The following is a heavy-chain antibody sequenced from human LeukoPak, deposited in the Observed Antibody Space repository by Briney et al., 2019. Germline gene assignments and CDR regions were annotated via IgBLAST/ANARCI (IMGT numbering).Heavy chain of an antibody. V-gene: IGHV3-53*01. CDR2: IYKIGST. Sequence: PGGSLRLSCAASGFTVSSNYMTWVRQAPGKGLEWVSIIYKIGSTYYADSVKGRFTFSRDESKNTLYLQMNSLRVEDTAVYYCARVGGYSGLPLDYWGQGTLVTVSS. CDR1: GFTVSSNY. D-gene: IGHD5-12*01. J-gene: IGHJ4*02. CDR3: ARVGGYSGLPLDY.